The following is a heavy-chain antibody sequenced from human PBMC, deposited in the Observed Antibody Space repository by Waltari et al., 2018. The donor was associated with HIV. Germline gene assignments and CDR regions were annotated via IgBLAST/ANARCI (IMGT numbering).Heavy chain of an antibody. V-gene: IGHV1-46*01. J-gene: IGHJ4*02. CDR3: ARDGDLYESSGYLDKVFVY. CDR2: IDPAGGSA. D-gene: IGHD3-22*01. Sequence: QVQLVQSGPEVKKPGASVRVSCKGSGYTFTTYHIHWMRQAPGQGLEYMGVIDPAGGSARFARGFQGRVTFTRDTSTSTVDMQLDSLRAEDTAVYFCARDGDLYESSGYLDKVFVYWGQGTLVTVSS. CDR1: GYTFTTYH.